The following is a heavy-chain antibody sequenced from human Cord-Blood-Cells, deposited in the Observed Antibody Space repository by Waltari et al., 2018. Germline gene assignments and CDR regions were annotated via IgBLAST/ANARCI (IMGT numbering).Heavy chain of an antibody. CDR1: GFTFDDYA. D-gene: IGHD6-6*01. CDR3: AKEYSSSDDAFDI. J-gene: IGHJ3*02. Sequence: DVQLVESGGGLVQPGRSLRLSCAASGFTFDDYAMPWVRQAPGKGLEWVSGISWNSGSIGYADSVKGRFTISRDNAKNSLYLQMNSLRAEDTALYYCAKEYSSSDDAFDIWGQGTMVIVSS. V-gene: IGHV3-9*01. CDR2: ISWNSGSI.